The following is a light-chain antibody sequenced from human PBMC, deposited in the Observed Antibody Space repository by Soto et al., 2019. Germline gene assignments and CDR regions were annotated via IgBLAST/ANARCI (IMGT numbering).Light chain of an antibody. V-gene: IGKV3-15*01. CDR1: QSVSSN. CDR3: QQYNNWPPWT. Sequence: EIVMTQSPATLSVSPGERATLSGRASQSVSSNLAWYQQKPGQAPRLLMYGASTRATGIPARFSVSGSGTEFTLTISSLQSEDFAVYYCQQYNNWPPWTFGQGTKVEIK. J-gene: IGKJ1*01. CDR2: GAS.